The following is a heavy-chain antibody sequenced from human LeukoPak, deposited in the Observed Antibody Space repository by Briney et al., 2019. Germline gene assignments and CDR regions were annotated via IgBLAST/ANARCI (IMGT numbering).Heavy chain of an antibody. D-gene: IGHD6-19*01. Sequence: SETLSLTCTVSGGSISRSYGSWIRQPPGKGLEWIGYIYYSGSTTYNPSLKSRVTISIDTSKNQFSLNLSSVTAADTVVYYCARDRSGYSSGWYHLGYWGQGTLVTVSS. CDR2: IYYSGST. CDR1: GGSISRSY. J-gene: IGHJ4*02. CDR3: ARDRSGYSSGWYHLGY. V-gene: IGHV4-59*01.